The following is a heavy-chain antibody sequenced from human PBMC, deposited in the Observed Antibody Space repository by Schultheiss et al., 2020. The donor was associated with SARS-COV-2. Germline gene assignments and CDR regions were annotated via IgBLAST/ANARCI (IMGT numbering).Heavy chain of an antibody. D-gene: IGHD7-27*01. CDR2: IYYSGNT. V-gene: IGHV4-61*08. J-gene: IGHJ4*02. CDR3: ARRRKANWGSTDY. Sequence: SETLSLTCTVSGGSISSGAYYWSWIRQHPGKGLEWIGYIYYSGNTNYNPSLKSRVTTSLDTSKNQFSLKLSSVTAADTAVYYCARRRKANWGSTDYWGQGTLVTVSS. CDR1: GGSISSGAYY.